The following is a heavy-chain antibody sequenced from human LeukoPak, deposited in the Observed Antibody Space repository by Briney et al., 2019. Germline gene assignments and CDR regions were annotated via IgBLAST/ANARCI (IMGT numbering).Heavy chain of an antibody. CDR3: ARIITGLGPTGYYFDY. Sequence: ESGPALVKPTQTLTLTCTFTGFSLSTSAMSVSWIRQPPAKALEWLARIDWDDDKYYSTSLKTRLTISKDTSKNQVVLTMANMDPVDTATYYCARIITGLGPTGYYFDYWGQGTLVTVSS. D-gene: IGHD1-14*01. CDR1: GFSLSTSAMS. CDR2: IDWDDDK. V-gene: IGHV2-70*11. J-gene: IGHJ4*02.